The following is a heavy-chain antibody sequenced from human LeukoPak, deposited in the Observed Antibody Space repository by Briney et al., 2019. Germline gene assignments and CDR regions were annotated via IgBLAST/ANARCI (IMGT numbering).Heavy chain of an antibody. D-gene: IGHD3-9*01. Sequence: GGSLRLSCAASGFTFSSYSMNWVRQAPGKGLEWVSYISSSSTIYYADSVKGRFTIARDNAKNSLYLQMNSLRDEDTAVYYCASGDIMTAFDYWGQGTLVTVSS. CDR1: GFTFSSYS. CDR3: ASGDIMTAFDY. V-gene: IGHV3-48*02. J-gene: IGHJ4*02. CDR2: ISSSSTI.